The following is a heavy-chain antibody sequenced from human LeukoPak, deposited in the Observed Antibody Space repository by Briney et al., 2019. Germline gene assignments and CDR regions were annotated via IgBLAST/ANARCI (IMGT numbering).Heavy chain of an antibody. V-gene: IGHV1-46*01. J-gene: IGHJ6*03. CDR3: ASHYDFWSGYPFYYYYMDV. D-gene: IGHD3-3*01. CDR1: GYTFTSYY. CDR2: INPSGGST. Sequence: ASVNVSCKASGYTFTSYYMHWVRQPPGQGLEWMGIINPSGGSTSYAQKFQGRVTMTRDTSTSTVYMELSSLRSEDTAVYYCASHYDFWSGYPFYYYYMDVWGKGTTVTVSS.